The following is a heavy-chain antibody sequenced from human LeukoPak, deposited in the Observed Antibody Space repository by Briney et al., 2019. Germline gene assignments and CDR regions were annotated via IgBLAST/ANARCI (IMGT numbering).Heavy chain of an antibody. CDR2: IYSGGST. CDR3: ARDEVGATHYFDY. CDR1: GFTFSSYA. V-gene: IGHV3-53*01. J-gene: IGHJ4*02. D-gene: IGHD1-26*01. Sequence: GGSLRLSCAASGFTFSSYAMSWVRQAPGKGLEWVSVIYSGGSTYYADSVKGRFTISRDNSKSTLYLQMNSLRAEDTAVYYCARDEVGATHYFDYWGQGTLVTVSS.